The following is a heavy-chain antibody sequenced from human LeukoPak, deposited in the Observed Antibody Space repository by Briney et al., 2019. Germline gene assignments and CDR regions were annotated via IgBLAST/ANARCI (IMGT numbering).Heavy chain of an antibody. J-gene: IGHJ6*02. CDR1: GFTFSSYA. CDR2: ISGSGGST. CDR3: AKDSSGWYLGYYGMDV. V-gene: IGHV3-23*01. Sequence: GGSLRLSCAASGFTFSSYAMSWVRQAPGKGLEWVSVISGSGGSTYYADSVKGRFTISRDNSKNTLYLQMNSLRAEDTAAYFCAKDSSGWYLGYYGMDVWGQGTTVTVSS. D-gene: IGHD6-19*01.